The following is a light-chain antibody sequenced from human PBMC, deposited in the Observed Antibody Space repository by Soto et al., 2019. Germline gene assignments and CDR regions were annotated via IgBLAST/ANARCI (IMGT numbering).Light chain of an antibody. J-gene: IGLJ2*01. CDR2: END. CDR3: GTCESGLIPVVL. V-gene: IGLV1-51*02. Sequence: QSVLTQPPSVSAAPGQKVTISCSGSSSNIGNNYVSWYQQLPGTAPKLLIYENDQRPSGIPDRFSGSKSGTSATLGISGLQAGDEADYYCGTCESGLIPVVLFGGGTKLSVL. CDR1: SSNIGNNY.